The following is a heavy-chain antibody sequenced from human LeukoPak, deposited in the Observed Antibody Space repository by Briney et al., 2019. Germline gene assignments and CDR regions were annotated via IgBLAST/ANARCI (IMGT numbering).Heavy chain of an antibody. CDR2: ITNDGSST. CDR3: VTQQGGNPAY. D-gene: IGHD1-14*01. V-gene: IGHV3-74*01. Sequence: PGGSLRLSCAASGFTFSSYAMHWVRQAPGKGLVWVSRITNDGSSTTYADSVKGRFTISRDNAKNMLYLQVNSLRAEDTAVYYCVTQQGGNPAYWGQGTLVTVSS. J-gene: IGHJ4*02. CDR1: GFTFSSYA.